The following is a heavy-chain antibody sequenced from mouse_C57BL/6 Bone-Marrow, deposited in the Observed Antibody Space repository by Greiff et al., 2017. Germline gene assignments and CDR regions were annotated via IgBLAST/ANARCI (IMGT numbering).Heavy chain of an antibody. D-gene: IGHD2-4*01. CDR3: ARSYYDYDGKGY. CDR1: GYTFTSYW. J-gene: IGHJ2*01. V-gene: IGHV1-7*01. Sequence: QVHVKQSGAELAKPGASVKLSCKASGYTFTSYWMHWVKQRPGQGLEWIGYINPSSGYTKYNQKFKDKATLTADKSSSTAYMQRSSLTYEDSAVYYCARSYYDYDGKGYWGQGTTLTVSS. CDR2: INPSSGYT.